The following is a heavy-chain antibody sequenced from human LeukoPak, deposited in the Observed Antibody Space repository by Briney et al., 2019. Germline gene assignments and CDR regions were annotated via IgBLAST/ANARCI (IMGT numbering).Heavy chain of an antibody. CDR1: GFTFSTYS. CDR2: IRYNGADT. V-gene: IGHV3-23*01. D-gene: IGHD2/OR15-2a*01. J-gene: IGHJ4*02. Sequence: GGSLRLSCAASGFTFSTYSLSWVRQAPGKGLEWVSAIRYNGADTYYADSVRGRFTISRDNPRDTLSLQMKSLRADDTAVYFCAILSWDGRGSFFWGQGTLVTVSS. CDR3: AILSWDGRGSFF.